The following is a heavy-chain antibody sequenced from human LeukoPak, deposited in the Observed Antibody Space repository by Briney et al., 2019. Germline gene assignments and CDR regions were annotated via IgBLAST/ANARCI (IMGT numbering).Heavy chain of an antibody. V-gene: IGHV3-74*01. CDR3: ARNSRSGWTYY. J-gene: IGHJ4*02. CDR1: RFTFSWYW. D-gene: IGHD6-19*01. CDR2: INGVGRNI. Sequence: GGSLRLSCVASRFTFSWYWMHWVRQDPRRGVVWVSRINGVGRNIHYADSVSGRFTMSRDNAKNTLYLQMNALRVEDTAVYYCARNSRSGWTYYWGQGTLVTVSS.